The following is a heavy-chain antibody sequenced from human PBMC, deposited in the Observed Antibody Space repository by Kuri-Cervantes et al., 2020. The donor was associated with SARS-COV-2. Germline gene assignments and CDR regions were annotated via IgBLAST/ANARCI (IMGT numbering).Heavy chain of an antibody. CDR2: ISGSGGST. D-gene: IGHD6-6*01. Sequence: GGSLRLSCAASGFTFSSYAMSWVRQAPGKGLEWVSAISGSGGSTYFADSVKGRFTISRDNSKNTLYLQMNSLRAEDTAVYYCAKAGYSSSEYYFDYWGQGTLVTVSS. J-gene: IGHJ4*02. CDR3: AKAGYSSSEYYFDY. CDR1: GFTFSSYA. V-gene: IGHV3-23*01.